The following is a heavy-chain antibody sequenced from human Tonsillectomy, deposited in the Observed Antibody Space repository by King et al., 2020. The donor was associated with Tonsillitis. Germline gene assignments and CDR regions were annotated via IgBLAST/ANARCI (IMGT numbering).Heavy chain of an antibody. V-gene: IGHV3-30*03. D-gene: IGHD6-13*01. CDR3: ATSPDSSSWYDPDDYYGMDV. Sequence: HVRLVESGGGVVQPGRSLRLSCAASGFTFSSYGMHWVRQAPGKGLEWVAVISYDGSNKYYADSVKGRFTISRDNSKNTLYLQMNSLRAEDTALYYCATSPDSSSWYDPDDYYGMDVWGQGTTVTVSS. J-gene: IGHJ6*02. CDR2: ISYDGSNK. CDR1: GFTFSSYG.